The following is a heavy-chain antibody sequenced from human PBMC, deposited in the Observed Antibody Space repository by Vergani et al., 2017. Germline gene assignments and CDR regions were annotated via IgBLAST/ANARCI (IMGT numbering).Heavy chain of an antibody. J-gene: IGHJ4*02. D-gene: IGHD5-18*01. V-gene: IGHV4-31*03. CDR3: ARGIRPRGYSYAHGRSFDY. CDR2: IYYSGST. Sequence: QVQLQESGPGLVKPSQTLSLTCTVSGGSISSGGYYWSWIRQHPGKGLEWIGYIYYSGSTYYNPSLKSRVTISVDTSKNQFSLKLSSVTAADTAVYYCARGIRPRGYSYAHGRSFDYWGQGTLVTVSS. CDR1: GGSISSGGYY.